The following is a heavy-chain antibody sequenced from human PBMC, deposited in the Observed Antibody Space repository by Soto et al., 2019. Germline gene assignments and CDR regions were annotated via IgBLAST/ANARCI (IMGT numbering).Heavy chain of an antibody. CDR3: AKTPGVITVISAFDH. CDR2: ISGSGAST. V-gene: IGHV3-23*01. Sequence: GGSLRLSCVASGFTLSKHALALVRKDPGKGLEWVSAISGSGASTYDSDSVKGRFVISRDNSNNTLYLQMNSLKAEDTAVYYCAKTPGVITVISAFDHWGQGTPVTVSS. CDR1: GFTLSKHA. D-gene: IGHD2-21*01. J-gene: IGHJ4*02.